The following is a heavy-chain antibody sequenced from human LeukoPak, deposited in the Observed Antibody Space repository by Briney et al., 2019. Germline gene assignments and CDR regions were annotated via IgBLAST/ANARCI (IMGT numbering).Heavy chain of an antibody. V-gene: IGHV3-74*01. Sequence: GGSLRLSCAASGFTFSSHWMHWVRQAPGKGLVWVSRINSDGSSISYADSVKGRFTISRDNSKNTLYLQMNSLRAEDTAVYYCARDQDYYGMDVWGQGTTVTVSS. CDR1: GFTFSSHW. CDR3: ARDQDYYGMDV. CDR2: INSDGSSI. J-gene: IGHJ6*02.